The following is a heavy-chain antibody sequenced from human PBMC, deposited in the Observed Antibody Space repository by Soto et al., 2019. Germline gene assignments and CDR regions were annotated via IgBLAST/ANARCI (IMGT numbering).Heavy chain of an antibody. Sequence: EVQLLESGGGLVQPGGSLRLSCVGSGFTFINYAMNWVRQTQGKGLEWVSTISGGGDRTFDADSVKGRFTISRDNSKNTVKLQMNSLRADDTAVYYCSRKVLGSTNRPDWWYFDLWGRGTLVTVSS. CDR2: ISGGGDRT. CDR1: GFTFINYA. V-gene: IGHV3-23*01. D-gene: IGHD2-2*01. J-gene: IGHJ2*01. CDR3: SRKVLGSTNRPDWWYFDL.